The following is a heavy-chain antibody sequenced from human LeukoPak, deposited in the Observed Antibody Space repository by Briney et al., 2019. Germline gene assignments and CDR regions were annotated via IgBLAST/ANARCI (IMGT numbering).Heavy chain of an antibody. Sequence: GGSLRLSCAASGFTFSSYSMNWVRQAPGKGLEWVSSISSSRSYIYYADSMKGRFTISRDNAKNSLYLQMNSLRAEDTAVYYCARARQQLYYYYGMDVWSQGTTVTVSS. CDR2: ISSSRSYI. J-gene: IGHJ6*02. V-gene: IGHV3-21*01. CDR1: GFTFSSYS. CDR3: ARARQQLYYYYGMDV. D-gene: IGHD6-13*01.